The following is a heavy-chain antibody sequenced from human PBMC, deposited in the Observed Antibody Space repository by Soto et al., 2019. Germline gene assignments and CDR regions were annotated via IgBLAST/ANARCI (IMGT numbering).Heavy chain of an antibody. Sequence: QVQLVESGGGVVQPGRSLRLSCAASGFTFSSYGMHWVRQAPGKGLEWVAVIWYDGSNKYYADSVKGRFTISRDNSKNTLYLQMNSLRAEDTAVYYCARGRHYYDIFPYYFDYWGQGTLVTVSS. CDR1: GFTFSSYG. J-gene: IGHJ4*02. CDR2: IWYDGSNK. D-gene: IGHD3-9*01. V-gene: IGHV3-33*01. CDR3: ARGRHYYDIFPYYFDY.